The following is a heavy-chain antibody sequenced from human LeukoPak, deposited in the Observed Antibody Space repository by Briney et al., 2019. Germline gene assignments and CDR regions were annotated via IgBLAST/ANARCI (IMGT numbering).Heavy chain of an antibody. CDR1: GFTFSSYG. Sequence: PGGSLRLSCAASGFTFSSYGMHWVRQAPGKGLEWVAVISYDGSNKYYADSVKGRFTISRDNSKNTLYLQMNSLRAEDTAVYYCAKRGYCSVASCSQTPYYFDYWGQGTLVTVSS. D-gene: IGHD2-15*01. CDR2: ISYDGSNK. J-gene: IGHJ4*02. CDR3: AKRGYCSVASCSQTPYYFDY. V-gene: IGHV3-30*18.